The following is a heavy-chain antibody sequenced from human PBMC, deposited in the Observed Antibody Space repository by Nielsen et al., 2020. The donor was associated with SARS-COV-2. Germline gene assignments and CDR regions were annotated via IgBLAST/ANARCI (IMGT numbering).Heavy chain of an antibody. J-gene: IGHJ4*02. V-gene: IGHV3-23*01. D-gene: IGHD2-2*01. CDR2: ISGSGGST. CDR3: AKGRHCSSTSCLVDY. Sequence: GESLKISCAASGFTFSSYAMSWVRQAPGKGLEWVSAISGSGGSTYYADSVKGRFTISRDNSKNTLYLQMNSLRAEDTAVYYCAKGRHCSSTSCLVDYWGQGTLVTVSS. CDR1: GFTFSSYA.